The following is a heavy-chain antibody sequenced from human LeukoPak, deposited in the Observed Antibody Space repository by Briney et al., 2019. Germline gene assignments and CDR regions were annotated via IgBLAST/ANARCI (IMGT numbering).Heavy chain of an antibody. CDR1: GGSFSGYY. CDR2: INHSGST. J-gene: IGHJ6*03. CDR3: ARGYHYYYYYMDV. D-gene: IGHD3-16*02. V-gene: IGHV4-34*01. Sequence: SETLSLTCAVYGGSFSGYYWSWIRQPPGKGLEWIGEINHSGSTNYNPSLKSRVTISVDTSKNQFSLKLSSVTAADTAVYYCARGYHYYYYYMDVWGKGTTVTVSS.